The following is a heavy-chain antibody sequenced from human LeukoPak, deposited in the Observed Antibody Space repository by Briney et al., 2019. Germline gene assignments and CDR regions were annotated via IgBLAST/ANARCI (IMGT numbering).Heavy chain of an antibody. D-gene: IGHD2-2*02. Sequence: GGSLRLSCAASGFTFSSYAMSWVRQAPGKGLEWVSSISGSSGSTYYADSVKGRFTISRDNSKNTLYLQMNSLRAEDTAVYYCAREVYLCSSTSCYTRGFDYWGQGTLVTVSS. CDR1: GFTFSSYA. V-gene: IGHV3-23*01. CDR3: AREVYLCSSTSCYTRGFDY. J-gene: IGHJ4*02. CDR2: ISGSSGST.